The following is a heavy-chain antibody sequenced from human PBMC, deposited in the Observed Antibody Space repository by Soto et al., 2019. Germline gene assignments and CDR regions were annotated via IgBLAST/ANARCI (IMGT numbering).Heavy chain of an antibody. CDR1: GFPFAPST. CDR3: AKRDVPHSTSNAYFYDH. CDR2: ISVSVGST. J-gene: IGHJ4*02. V-gene: IGHV3-23*01. Sequence: GGSLRLSCGVSGFPFAPSTMSWVRQAPGKGLEWVSTISVSVGSTYSADSVQGRFTVSSDISDNTLFLRMTSLTADDTAVYFCAKRDVPHSTSNAYFYDHWGRGVLVTVS. D-gene: IGHD2-21*02.